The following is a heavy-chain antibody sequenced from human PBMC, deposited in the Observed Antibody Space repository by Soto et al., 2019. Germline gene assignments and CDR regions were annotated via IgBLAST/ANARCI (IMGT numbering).Heavy chain of an antibody. J-gene: IGHJ4*02. Sequence: GGSLRLSCTASGITFDTYGMHWVRQTPGKGLEWVAVVSYDGSHKYYGDSVKGRFTISRDDAKNTVYLQMDSLGVEDTAVYYCAKEMYPRTVLDSSSPWGDYWGQRTLVTVSS. CDR3: AKEMYPRTVLDSSSPWGDY. V-gene: IGHV3-30*18. CDR1: GITFDTYG. CDR2: VSYDGSHK. D-gene: IGHD6-6*01.